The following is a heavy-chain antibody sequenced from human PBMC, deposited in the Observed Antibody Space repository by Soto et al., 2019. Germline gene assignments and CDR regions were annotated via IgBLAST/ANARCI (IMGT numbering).Heavy chain of an antibody. J-gene: IGHJ6*01. CDR1: GYTFTSYA. Sequence: ASVKVSCKASGYTFTSYAMHWVRPAPGQRLEWMGWINAGTGNKKYSQQLQGRVTITRDTSASTAYMELSSLRSEDTAVYYCARGPLAAAGTYYYYYGMDVWGQGTTVNVSS. CDR3: ARGPLAAAGTYYYYYGMDV. V-gene: IGHV1-3*01. CDR2: INAGTGNK. D-gene: IGHD6-13*01.